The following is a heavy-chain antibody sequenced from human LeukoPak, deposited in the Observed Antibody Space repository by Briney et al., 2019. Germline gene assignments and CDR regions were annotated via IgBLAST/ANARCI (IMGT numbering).Heavy chain of an antibody. Sequence: GGSLRLSCAASGITFSSYWMHWVRQVPGKGLVWVSRINSDGSSTSYADSVKGRFTVSRDNAKNTLYLQMNSLRAGDTAVYYCARDAFGVDKSPFWGQGTLVTVSS. CDR1: GITFSSYW. J-gene: IGHJ4*02. V-gene: IGHV3-74*01. D-gene: IGHD3-3*01. CDR2: INSDGSST. CDR3: ARDAFGVDKSPF.